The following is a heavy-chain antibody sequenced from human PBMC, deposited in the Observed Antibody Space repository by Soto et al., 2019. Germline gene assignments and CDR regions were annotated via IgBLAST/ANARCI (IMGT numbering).Heavy chain of an antibody. CDR3: XXXXXXTANGGWFDP. V-gene: IGHV4-31*06. Sequence: QVQLQESGPGLVKPSQTLSLTCTVSGGSISSANYYWSWIRQHPAKGLEWIGYISYSGSTSYTPSLKSRVTISVDTSKNQFXXXXXSXTXXXXXXXXXXXXXXTANGGWFDPWGQGTLVTVSS. D-gene: IGHD2-8*01. CDR2: ISYSGST. J-gene: IGHJ5*02. CDR1: GGSISSANYY.